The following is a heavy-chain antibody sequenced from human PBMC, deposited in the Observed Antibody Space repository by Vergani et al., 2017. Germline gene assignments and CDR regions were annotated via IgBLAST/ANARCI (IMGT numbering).Heavy chain of an antibody. D-gene: IGHD2-2*02. J-gene: IGHJ4*02. CDR2: ICNTEDT. Sequence: QVQLQESGPGLVKPPGTLSLTCAVSGDSISSNNCWTWVRQLPGKGLEWIGEICNTEDTKYSPSPKSRVTVSVDESRNLFSLRLNSVTAAGTAVYYCATIGYRRWGYYFDYWGQGTLVVVSS. V-gene: IGHV4-4*03. CDR3: ATIGYRRWGYYFDY. CDR1: GDSISSNNC.